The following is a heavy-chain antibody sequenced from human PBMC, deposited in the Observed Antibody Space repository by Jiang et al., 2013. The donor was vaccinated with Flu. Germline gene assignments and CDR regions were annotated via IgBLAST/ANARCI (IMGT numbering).Heavy chain of an antibody. CDR1: GDSVNTGDYY. CDR3: ARVDYGDHVGNWFDP. Sequence: TLSLTCTVSGDSVNTGDYYWSWIRQPPGKGLEWLGYIYYSVSTNYNPSLKSRVTISVDTSKNQFSLKLSSVTAADTAVYYCARVDYGDHVGNWFDPWGQGTLVTVSS. V-gene: IGHV4-61*08. J-gene: IGHJ5*02. D-gene: IGHD4-17*01. CDR2: IYYSVST.